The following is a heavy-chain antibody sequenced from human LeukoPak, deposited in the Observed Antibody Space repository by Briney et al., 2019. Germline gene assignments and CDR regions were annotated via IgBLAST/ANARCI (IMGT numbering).Heavy chain of an antibody. V-gene: IGHV4-39*01. Sequence: SETLSLTCTVSGGSISSSSYYWGWIRQPPGKGLEWIGSIYYSGSTYYNPSLKSRVTISVDTSKNQFSLKLSSVTAAETAVYYCARRGILGAFDIWGQGTMVTVSS. CDR3: ARRGILGAFDI. D-gene: IGHD1-26*01. J-gene: IGHJ3*02. CDR1: GGSISSSSYY. CDR2: IYYSGST.